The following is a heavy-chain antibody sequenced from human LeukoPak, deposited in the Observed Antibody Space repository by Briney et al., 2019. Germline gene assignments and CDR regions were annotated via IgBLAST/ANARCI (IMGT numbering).Heavy chain of an antibody. V-gene: IGHV4-61*01. CDR3: AREMVPAAIARGAFDI. CDR1: NGSVGSGFYY. J-gene: IGHJ3*02. D-gene: IGHD2-2*02. CDR2: IYYSGST. Sequence: PSETLSLTCTVSNGSVGSGFYYWSWIRQPPGKGLEWIGYIYYSGSTNYNPSLKSRVTISVDTSKNQFSLKLSSVTAADTAVYYCAREMVPAAIARGAFDIWGQGTMVTVSS.